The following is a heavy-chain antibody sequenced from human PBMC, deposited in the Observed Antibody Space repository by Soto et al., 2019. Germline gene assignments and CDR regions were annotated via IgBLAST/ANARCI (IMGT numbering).Heavy chain of an antibody. CDR2: IYSGGST. CDR1: GFTVSSNY. J-gene: IGHJ4*02. D-gene: IGHD2-8*02. CDR3: ARDLVFDY. V-gene: IGHV3-53*01. Sequence: GGSLRLSCAASGFTVSSNYMSWVRQAPGKGLEWGSVIYSGGSTYYADSVKGRFTISSDNSKNTLYLQMNSLRAEDTAVYYCARDLVFDYWGQGTLVTVSS.